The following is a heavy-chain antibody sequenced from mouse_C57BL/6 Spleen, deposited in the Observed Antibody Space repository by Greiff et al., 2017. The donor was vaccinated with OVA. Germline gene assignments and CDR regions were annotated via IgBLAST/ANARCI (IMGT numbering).Heavy chain of an antibody. CDR3: TRSYGNYDY. CDR2: IDPETGGT. D-gene: IGHD2-10*02. J-gene: IGHJ2*01. V-gene: IGHV1-15*01. Sequence: VQVVESGAELVRPGASVTLSCKASGYTFTDYEMHWVKQTPVHGLEWIGAIDPETGGTAYNQKFKGKAILTADKSSSTAYMELRSLTSEDSAVYYCTRSYGNYDYWGQGTTLTVSS. CDR1: GYTFTDYE.